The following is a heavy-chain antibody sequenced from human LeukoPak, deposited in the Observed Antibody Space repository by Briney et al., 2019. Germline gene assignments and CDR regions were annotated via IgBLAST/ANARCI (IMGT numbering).Heavy chain of an antibody. J-gene: IGHJ4*02. V-gene: IGHV3-74*01. D-gene: IGHD3-22*01. Sequence: GGSLRLSCAASGLTFSSHWMHWVRQAPGKGLVWVSRITNDGRSTTYADSVKGRFTISRDNAENTLYLQMNSLRVEDTAVYYCVRSAFHAGSGNYYDYWGQGTLVTVSS. CDR2: ITNDGRST. CDR1: GLTFSSHW. CDR3: VRSAFHAGSGNYYDY.